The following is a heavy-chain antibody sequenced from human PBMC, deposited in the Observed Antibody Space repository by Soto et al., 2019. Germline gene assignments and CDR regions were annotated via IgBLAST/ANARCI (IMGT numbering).Heavy chain of an antibody. J-gene: IGHJ6*02. CDR1: GFTFSSYG. Sequence: VGSLRLSCAASGFTFSSYGMHWVRQAPGKGLEWVAVISYDGSNKYYADSVKGRFTIARDNSKNTQYLQMSSLRAEDTAVYYCVKDGSSGWPYYYGLDVWGQGTSVTVS. V-gene: IGHV3-30*18. D-gene: IGHD6-19*01. CDR2: ISYDGSNK. CDR3: VKDGSSGWPYYYGLDV.